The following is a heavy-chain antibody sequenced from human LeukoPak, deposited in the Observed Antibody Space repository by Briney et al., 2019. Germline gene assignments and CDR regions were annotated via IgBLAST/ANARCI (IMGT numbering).Heavy chain of an antibody. D-gene: IGHD4-17*01. CDR2: INHSGST. CDR1: GGSFSGYY. V-gene: IGHV4-34*01. J-gene: IGHJ4*02. CDR3: ARAMYGDYNY. Sequence: SETLSLTCAVYGGSFSGYYWSWIRQPPGKGLEWIGEINHSGSTNYNPSLKSRVTISVDTSKNQFSLKLSSVTAADTAVYYCARAMYGDYNYWGQGTLVTVSS.